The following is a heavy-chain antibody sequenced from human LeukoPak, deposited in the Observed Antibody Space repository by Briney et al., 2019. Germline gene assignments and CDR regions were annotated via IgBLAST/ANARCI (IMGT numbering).Heavy chain of an antibody. CDR2: IDPSAGST. V-gene: IGHV1-46*01. Sequence: GASVKVSCNASGYTFTNYYMHWVRQAPGQGLEWMGVIDPSAGSTTYAQKFQGRVTMTRDTATSTVYMELSSLRSEDTAVYYCARAHYASSNIKVPFDVWGKGTTVTVSS. J-gene: IGHJ6*04. CDR3: ARAHYASSNIKVPFDV. D-gene: IGHD2-2*01. CDR1: GYTFTNYY.